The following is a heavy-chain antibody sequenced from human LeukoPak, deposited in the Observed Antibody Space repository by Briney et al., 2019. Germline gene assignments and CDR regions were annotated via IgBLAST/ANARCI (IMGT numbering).Heavy chain of an antibody. Sequence: GASVKVSCKASGYSFTAYYIHWVRQAPGQGLEWMGRISPSRGGTKYAQKFLGRVSMTRDTSISTSYMELGSLRPDDTAVYYCASLEYASGSSNSYYYYDGRDIWGQGTMVTVSS. V-gene: IGHV1-2*02. CDR3: ASLEYASGSSNSYYYYDGRDI. J-gene: IGHJ6*02. D-gene: IGHD3-10*01. CDR2: ISPSRGGT. CDR1: GYSFTAYY.